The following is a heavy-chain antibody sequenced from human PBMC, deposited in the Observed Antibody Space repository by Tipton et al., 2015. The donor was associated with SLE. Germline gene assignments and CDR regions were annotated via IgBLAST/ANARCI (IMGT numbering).Heavy chain of an antibody. CDR3: ARGGIFGVFALDF. CDR2: INPGGGRA. J-gene: IGHJ4*02. CDR1: GYTFSSNY. D-gene: IGHD3-3*01. Sequence: QLVQSGAEVKKPGASVKISCKTAGYTFSSNYIHWVRQAPGQGLEWMGIINPGGGRATYSQKFQGRVTMSRDTSTSTVYMELKSLRAEDPALYFCARGGIFGVFALDFWGQGTLVTVSS. V-gene: IGHV1-46*01.